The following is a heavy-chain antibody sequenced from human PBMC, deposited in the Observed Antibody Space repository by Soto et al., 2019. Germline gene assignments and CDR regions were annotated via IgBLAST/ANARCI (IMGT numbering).Heavy chain of an antibody. V-gene: IGHV3-15*07. CDR3: TTAVSYDSSPTH. CDR2: IKSKTDGGTT. CDR1: GFTFSNAW. Sequence: GGSLRLSCAASGFTFSNAWMNWVRQAPGKGLEWVGRIKSKTDGGTTDYAAPVKGRFTISRDDSKNTQYLQMNSLKTEDTAVYYCTTAVSYDSSPTHWGQGTLVTVSS. D-gene: IGHD3-22*01. J-gene: IGHJ4*02.